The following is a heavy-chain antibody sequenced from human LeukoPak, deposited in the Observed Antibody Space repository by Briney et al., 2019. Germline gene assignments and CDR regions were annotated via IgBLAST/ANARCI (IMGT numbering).Heavy chain of an antibody. CDR1: GFTFSSYW. Sequence: GGSLRLSCAASGFTFSSYWMHWVRQAPGKGLVWVSRINSDGSSTTYADSVKGRFTISRDNAKNTLYLQMNSLRAEDTALYYCAREARMTKIYYYYYYMDVWGKGTTVTVSS. J-gene: IGHJ6*03. CDR2: INSDGSST. D-gene: IGHD6-6*01. CDR3: AREARMTKIYYYYYYMDV. V-gene: IGHV3-74*01.